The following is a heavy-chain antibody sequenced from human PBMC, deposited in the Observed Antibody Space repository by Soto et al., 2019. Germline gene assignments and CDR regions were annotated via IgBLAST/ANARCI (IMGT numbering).Heavy chain of an antibody. CDR2: TRSKADGWTR. V-gene: IGHV3-49*04. CDR3: TRVEKRVVPAAIPYRFYYYYGVDVWGEGTTVANYYYGLDV. J-gene: IGHJ6*04. CDR1: GFSFGDYG. D-gene: IGHD2-2*02. Sequence: CMRLPCTAAGFSFGDYGMSWVRQARGKGLEWEGFTRSKADGWTRVYAASVKGRINISRYDPKSITYLQMSSLKTEYTAVYYCTRVEKRVVPAAIPYRFYYYYGVDVWGEGTTVANYYYGLDVWGKRTTFTVSS.